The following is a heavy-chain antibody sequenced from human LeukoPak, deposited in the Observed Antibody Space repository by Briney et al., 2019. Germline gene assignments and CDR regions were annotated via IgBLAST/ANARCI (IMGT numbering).Heavy chain of an antibody. CDR3: ARDHSGTY. CDR2: IKQDGSEE. CDR1: GLTFSNSW. J-gene: IGHJ4*02. D-gene: IGHD3-10*01. V-gene: IGHV3-7*01. Sequence: GGSLRLSCAASGLTFSNSWMTWFRQAPGKGLEWVASIKQDGSEEYYVDSVKGRFTISRDNAKNSLYLQMNSLRAEDTAVYYCARDHSGTYWGQGTLVTVSS.